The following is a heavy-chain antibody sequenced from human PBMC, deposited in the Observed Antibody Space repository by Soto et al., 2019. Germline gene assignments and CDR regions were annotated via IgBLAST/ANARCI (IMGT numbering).Heavy chain of an antibody. V-gene: IGHV4-59*01. CDR3: ARDPGDLYSSSWYFDY. J-gene: IGHJ4*02. CDR1: GGSISSYY. CDR2: IYYSGST. D-gene: IGHD6-13*01. Sequence: SETLSLTCTVSGGSISSYYWSWIRQPPGKGLEWIGYIYYSGSTNYNPSLKSRVTISVDTSKNQFSLKLSSVTAADTAVYYCARDPGDLYSSSWYFDYWGQGTLVTVSS.